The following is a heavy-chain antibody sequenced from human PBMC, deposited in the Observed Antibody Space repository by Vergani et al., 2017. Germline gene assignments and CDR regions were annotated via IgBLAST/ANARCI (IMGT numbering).Heavy chain of an antibody. D-gene: IGHD6-6*01. V-gene: IGHV3-11*06. CDR1: GFTFSDYY. CDR2: ISSSSSYT. J-gene: IGHJ6*02. Sequence: QVQLVESGGGLVKPGGSLRLPCAASGFTFSDYYMSWIRPAPGKGLEWVSYISSSSSYTNYADSVKGRFTISRDNAKNSLYLQMNSLRAEDTAVYYCARAYSRSSFGYYYCYGIDVWGQGTTVTVSS. CDR3: ARAYSRSSFGYYYCYGIDV.